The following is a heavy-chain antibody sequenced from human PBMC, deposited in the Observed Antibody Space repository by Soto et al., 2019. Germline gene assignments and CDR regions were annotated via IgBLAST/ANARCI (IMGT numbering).Heavy chain of an antibody. Sequence: ASVKVSCKPSGYPFTGYDINWVRQAPGQGLEWMGWMNPNSGNTAYAQKFQGRLTLTRNTSISTAYMRLHRLTSDDTALYYCARGRFISKGYDWGWYIGHWRQGTQVTAPQ. CDR3: ARGRFISKGYDWGWYIGH. V-gene: IGHV1-8*01. J-gene: IGHJ5*02. D-gene: IGHD6-19*01. CDR2: MNPNSGNT. CDR1: GYPFTGYD.